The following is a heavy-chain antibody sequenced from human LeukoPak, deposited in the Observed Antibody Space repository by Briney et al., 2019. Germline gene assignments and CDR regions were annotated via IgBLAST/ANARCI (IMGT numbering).Heavy chain of an antibody. Sequence: SETLSLTCAVYGGSFSGYYWSWIRQPPGTGLEWIGEINHSGSTNYNPSLKSRVTISVDTSKNQFSLKLSSVTAADTAVYYCARGHLHCSSTSCYTYWFDPWGQGTLVTVSS. J-gene: IGHJ5*02. V-gene: IGHV4-34*01. CDR2: INHSGST. CDR3: ARGHLHCSSTSCYTYWFDP. CDR1: GGSFSGYY. D-gene: IGHD2-2*02.